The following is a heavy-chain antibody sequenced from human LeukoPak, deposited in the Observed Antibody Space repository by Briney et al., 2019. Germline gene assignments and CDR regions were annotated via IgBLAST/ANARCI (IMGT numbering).Heavy chain of an antibody. Sequence: GASVKVSCKTSGYTFIGYYMHWVRQAPGQGLEWMGWINPNSGGTNYAQKFQGRVTMTRDTSISTAYMELSRLRSDDTAVYYCARCLSATDHDFWSEPTFDYWGQGTLVTVSS. CDR1: GYTFIGYY. V-gene: IGHV1-2*02. CDR2: INPNSGGT. J-gene: IGHJ4*02. CDR3: ARCLSATDHDFWSEPTFDY. D-gene: IGHD3-3*01.